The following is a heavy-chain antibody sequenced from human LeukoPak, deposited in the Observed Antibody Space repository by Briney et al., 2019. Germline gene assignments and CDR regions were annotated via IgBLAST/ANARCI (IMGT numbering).Heavy chain of an antibody. CDR3: ARVTSLRFGWFDP. D-gene: IGHD4-17*01. V-gene: IGHV4-59*01. Sequence: SETLSLTCTVCGGSISSYYWSWIRQPPGKGLEWIGYIYYSGSTNYNPSLKSRVTISVDTSKNQFSLKLSSVTAADTAVYYCARVTSLRFGWFDPWGQGTLVTVSS. CDR1: GGSISSYY. J-gene: IGHJ5*02. CDR2: IYYSGST.